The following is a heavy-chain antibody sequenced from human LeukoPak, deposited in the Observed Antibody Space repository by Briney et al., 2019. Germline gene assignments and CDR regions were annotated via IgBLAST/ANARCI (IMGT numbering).Heavy chain of an antibody. D-gene: IGHD4-23*01. CDR1: GFAFSSYA. CDR2: ISYDGSNK. Sequence: GGSLRLSCAASGFAFSSYAMHWVRQAPGKGLEWVAVISYDGSNKYYADSVKGRFTISRDNSKNTLYLQMNSLRAEDTAVYYCARNPTTTVVTLNWFDPWGQGTLVTVSS. V-gene: IGHV3-30-3*01. J-gene: IGHJ5*02. CDR3: ARNPTTTVVTLNWFDP.